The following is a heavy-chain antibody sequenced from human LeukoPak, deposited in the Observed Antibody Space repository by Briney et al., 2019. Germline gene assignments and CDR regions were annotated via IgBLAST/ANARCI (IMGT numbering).Heavy chain of an antibody. CDR1: GFRFDDFA. D-gene: IGHD6-13*01. CDR2: INWNSAIV. J-gene: IGHJ4*02. V-gene: IGHV3-9*01. CDR3: TRDISAQIAATGYY. Sequence: GGSLRLSCAASGFRFDDFAMHWVRQAPGKGLEWVSGINWNSAIVTYADSVRGRFTISRDNTESSLHLQMTSLKPEDTAFYYCTRDISAQIAATGYYWGQGTLVSVSS.